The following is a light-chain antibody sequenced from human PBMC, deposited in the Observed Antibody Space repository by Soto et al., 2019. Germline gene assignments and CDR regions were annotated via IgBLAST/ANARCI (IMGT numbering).Light chain of an antibody. V-gene: IGKV1-5*01. CDR1: QTIRNY. J-gene: IGKJ5*01. Sequence: DIQMTQSPSTLSAFVGDRVTITCRASQTIRNYLAWYQQKPGKAPDLLIYDASSLENEVPSRFSGSGFGTEFTLTISSLQPDDSATYYCQQYNSYSDTFGQGTRLEIK. CDR3: QQYNSYSDT. CDR2: DAS.